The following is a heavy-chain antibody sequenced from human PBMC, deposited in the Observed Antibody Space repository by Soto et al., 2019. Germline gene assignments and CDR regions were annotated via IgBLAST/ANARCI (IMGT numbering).Heavy chain of an antibody. D-gene: IGHD1-26*01. CDR2: IRYDGSNI. CDR1: GLIFIGHG. J-gene: IGHJ4*02. Sequence: PGGSLRLSCAASGLIFIGHGMHWVRQAPGKGLQWVAVIRYDGSNIYYADSVKGRFTISRDNSKNTLYLQMNSLRAEDTAVYYCARDGVGATTFFGYFDYWGQGALVTVSS. CDR3: ARDGVGATTFFGYFDY. V-gene: IGHV3-33*01.